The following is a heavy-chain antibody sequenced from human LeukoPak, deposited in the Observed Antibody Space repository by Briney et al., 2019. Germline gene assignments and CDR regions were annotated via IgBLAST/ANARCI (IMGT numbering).Heavy chain of an antibody. CDR1: GFTFSDYY. CDR2: ISSSNSYT. V-gene: IGHV3-11*03. CDR3: ASLTYYFDSSGYYPGYFQH. D-gene: IGHD3-22*01. Sequence: GGSLRLSCAASGFTFSDYYVSWIRQAPGKGLEWVSYISSSNSYTNYADSVKGRFYADSVKGRFTISRDNAKNSLYLQMNSLRAEDTAVYYCASLTYYFDSSGYYPGYFQHWGQGTLVTVSS. J-gene: IGHJ1*01.